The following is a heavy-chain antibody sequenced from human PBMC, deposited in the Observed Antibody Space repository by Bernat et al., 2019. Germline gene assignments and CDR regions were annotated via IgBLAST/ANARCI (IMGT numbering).Heavy chain of an antibody. CDR3: VKGSSAWYSPLGY. CDR1: GFTFSSYS. Sequence: EVQLVESGGGLVQPGGSLRLSCAASGFTFSSYSMNWVRQAPGKGLAWVSGISWNSGNIGYADSVKGRFTISRDNAKNSLYLQMNSLRPEDTALYYCVKGSSAWYSPLGYWGQGTLVTVSS. V-gene: IGHV3-9*01. D-gene: IGHD6-19*01. CDR2: ISWNSGNI. J-gene: IGHJ4*02.